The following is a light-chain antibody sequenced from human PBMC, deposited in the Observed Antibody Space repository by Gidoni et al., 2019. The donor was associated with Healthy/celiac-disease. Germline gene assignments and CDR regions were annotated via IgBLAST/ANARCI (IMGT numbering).Light chain of an antibody. Sequence: HSALTQPASVSASSVQSITISCTGTSSDGGGYNYVSWYQQRPGNAPKLMIYDASNRPSGGSNRFSGSKSGNTASLTISGLQAEDEADYYCSSYTSSSKVFGGGTKLTVL. V-gene: IGLV2-14*01. CDR2: DAS. J-gene: IGLJ3*02. CDR3: SSYTSSSKV. CDR1: SSDGGGYNY.